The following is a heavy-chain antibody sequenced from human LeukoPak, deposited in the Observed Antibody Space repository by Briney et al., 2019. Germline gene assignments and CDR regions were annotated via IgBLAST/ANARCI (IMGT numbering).Heavy chain of an antibody. D-gene: IGHD3-16*01. Sequence: GRSLRLSCAASGFTFDDYAMHWVRQAPGKGLEWVSGISWDSSSIGYADSVKGRFTISRDNSKNTLNLQMNSLRAEDTAFCSCAKEIGVGLLLGVVYWGTGNLVTLSS. V-gene: IGHV3-9*01. CDR3: AKEIGVGLLLGVVY. J-gene: IGHJ4*02. CDR1: GFTFDDYA. CDR2: ISWDSSSI.